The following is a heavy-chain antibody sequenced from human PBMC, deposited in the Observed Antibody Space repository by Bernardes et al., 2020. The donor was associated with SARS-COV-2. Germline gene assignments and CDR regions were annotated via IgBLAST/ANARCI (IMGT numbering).Heavy chain of an antibody. J-gene: IGHJ4*02. CDR3: VRGEIRGVGAPRH. D-gene: IGHD1-26*01. CDR2: INPDGSST. V-gene: IGHV3-74*01. Sequence: GGSLRLSCAASGFTFSNSWMHWVRQAPGTGLVWVSRINPDGSSTSYADSVKGRFTISRDNAKNTLYLQMNSLTAEDTAVYYCVRGEIRGVGAPRHWGQGTLVTGSS. CDR1: GFTFSNSW.